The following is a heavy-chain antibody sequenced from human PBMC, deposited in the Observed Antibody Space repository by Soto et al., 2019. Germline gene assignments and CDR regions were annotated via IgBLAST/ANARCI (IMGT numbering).Heavy chain of an antibody. Sequence: GGSLRLSCAASGFTFSIYAMTWVRQSPGKGLEWVSSMSRTGDNTYYADSVKGRFTISRDNSKNTLYLQMNSLRAEDTAIYYCAKDQSNSDPLYYFDFWGPGTLVTVSS. CDR1: GFTFSIYA. D-gene: IGHD1-26*01. V-gene: IGHV3-23*01. CDR2: MSRTGDNT. CDR3: AKDQSNSDPLYYFDF. J-gene: IGHJ4*02.